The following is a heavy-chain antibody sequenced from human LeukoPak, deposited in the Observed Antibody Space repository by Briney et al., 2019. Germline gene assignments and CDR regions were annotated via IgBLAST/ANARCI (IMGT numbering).Heavy chain of an antibody. CDR1: GYTFTSYY. CDR2: INPSGGST. V-gene: IGHV1-46*01. CDR3: AGDLPHYDILTGYYRGGGVDY. D-gene: IGHD3-9*01. Sequence: EASVKVSCKASGYTFTSYYMHWVRQAPGQGLEWMGIINPSGGSTSYAQKFQGRVTMTRDTSISTAYMELRRLRSDDTAVYYCAGDLPHYDILTGYYRGGGVDYWGQGTLVTVSS. J-gene: IGHJ4*02.